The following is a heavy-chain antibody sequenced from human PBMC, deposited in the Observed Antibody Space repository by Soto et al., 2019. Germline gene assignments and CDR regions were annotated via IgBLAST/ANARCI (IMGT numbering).Heavy chain of an antibody. Sequence: PSETLSLTCTVSGDSISSRDYYWSWIRQPPGKGLEWIGYVYNIANTFYNPSLKTPITISVDTSKNQFSLKLTSVTASDAAVYFCARGSSGVHHSPFGSWGQGTQVTVSS. CDR1: GDSISSRDYY. D-gene: IGHD5-12*01. V-gene: IGHV4-30-4*01. CDR3: ARGSSGVHHSPFGS. CDR2: VYNIANT. J-gene: IGHJ5*02.